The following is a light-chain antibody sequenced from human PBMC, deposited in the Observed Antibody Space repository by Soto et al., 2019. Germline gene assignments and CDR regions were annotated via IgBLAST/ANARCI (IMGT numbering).Light chain of an antibody. V-gene: IGLV2-14*03. Sequence: QSVLTQPASVSGSPGQPITISCSGSTSDIGAYNYVSWYQQHPGQAPKLLIYDVSYRPSGISDRFSGSKSGNTASLTISGLQPEDEADYYCSSYGASRILFGGGTKLNVL. J-gene: IGLJ2*01. CDR3: SSYGASRIL. CDR2: DVS. CDR1: TSDIGAYNY.